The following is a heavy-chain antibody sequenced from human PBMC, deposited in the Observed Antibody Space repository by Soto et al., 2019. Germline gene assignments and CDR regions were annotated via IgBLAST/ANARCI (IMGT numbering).Heavy chain of an antibody. V-gene: IGHV4-59*12. Sequence: PSETLCLPGSFSTGSISGLYWTWIRQPPGKILEWIGYIHYSGRTDYNPSLTSRATMSVDTSKNQFSLNLKSITAADTAVYYGVRVGVGIGNHFDSWGRGTMFTVSS. D-gene: IGHD1-26*01. J-gene: IGHJ4*02. CDR2: IHYSGRT. CDR3: VRVGVGIGNHFDS. CDR1: TGSISGLY.